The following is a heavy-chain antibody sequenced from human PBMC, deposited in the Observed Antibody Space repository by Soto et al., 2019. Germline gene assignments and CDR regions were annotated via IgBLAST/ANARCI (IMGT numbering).Heavy chain of an antibody. CDR1: GFTFGSYA. V-gene: IGHV3-30*01. J-gene: IGHJ4*02. CDR3: AGVEDEGGSFYD. Sequence: QVHLVESGGGVVQPGRSLRLSWAASGFTFGSYAMHWVRQAPGGALEWVAVISYDGFNRYYAESVKGRFTISRDNSKNTLYLQMDNLKPDDAAVYFCAGVEDEGGSFYDWGQGTLVTVSS. D-gene: IGHD1-26*01. CDR2: ISYDGFNR.